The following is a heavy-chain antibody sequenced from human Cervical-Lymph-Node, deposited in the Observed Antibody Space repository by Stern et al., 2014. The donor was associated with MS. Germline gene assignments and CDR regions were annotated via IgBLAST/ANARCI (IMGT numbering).Heavy chain of an antibody. CDR1: GFTLSTYW. CDR2: INSDGSST. CDR3: TRGADYNDYFFDY. V-gene: IGHV3-74*02. D-gene: IGHD4-11*01. J-gene: IGHJ4*02. Sequence: EVQLVQSGGGLVQPGGSLRLSCAASGFTLSTYWMHWVRQAPGKGLEWVSRINSDGSSTSFADSVKGRFTVSRDNAKNTLYLQMDSLRAEDTAVYYCTRGADYNDYFFDYWGQGTLVTVSS.